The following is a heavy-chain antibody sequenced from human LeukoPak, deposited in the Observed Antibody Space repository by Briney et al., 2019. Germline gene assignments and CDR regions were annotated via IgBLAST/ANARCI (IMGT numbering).Heavy chain of an antibody. J-gene: IGHJ6*02. V-gene: IGHV3-11*04. D-gene: IGHD3-10*01. Sequence: GGSLRLSCAASGFTFSDYYMSWIRQAPGKGLEWVSYISSSSSTIYYADSVKGRFTISRDNAKNSLYLQMNSLRAEDTAVYYCARDSVPGYYYGMDVWGQGTTVTVSS. CDR2: ISSSSSTI. CDR3: ARDSVPGYYYGMDV. CDR1: GFTFSDYY.